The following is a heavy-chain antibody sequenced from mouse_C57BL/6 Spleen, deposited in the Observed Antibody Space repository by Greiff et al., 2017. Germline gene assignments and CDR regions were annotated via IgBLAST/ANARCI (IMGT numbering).Heavy chain of an antibody. V-gene: IGHV5-9*01. Sequence: EVKGVESGGGLVKPGGSLKLSCAASGFTFSSYTMSWVSQTPEKRLEWVATISGGGGNTYYPESVKGRFTISRDNAKSTPYLQISSLRSEDTALYYWARLAESGWFADWGQGTKVTVSS. CDR2: ISGGGGNT. D-gene: IGHD1-1*01. J-gene: IGHJ3*01. CDR1: GFTFSSYT. CDR3: ARLAESGWFAD.